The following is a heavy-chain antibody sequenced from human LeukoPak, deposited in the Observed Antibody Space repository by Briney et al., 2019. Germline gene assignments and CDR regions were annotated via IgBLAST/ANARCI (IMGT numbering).Heavy chain of an antibody. CDR1: GFTFRNNW. CDR3: AELGITMIGGV. V-gene: IGHV3-48*04. Sequence: GGSLRLSCAASGFTFRNNWMNWVRQAPGKGLEWVSYISSSGSTIYYADSVKGRFTISRDNAKNSLYLQMNSLRAEDTAVYYCAELGITMIGGVWGKGTTVTISS. J-gene: IGHJ6*04. D-gene: IGHD3-10*02. CDR2: ISSSGSTI.